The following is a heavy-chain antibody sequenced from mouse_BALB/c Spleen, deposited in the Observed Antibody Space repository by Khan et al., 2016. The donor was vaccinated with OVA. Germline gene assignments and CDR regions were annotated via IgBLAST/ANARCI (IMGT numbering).Heavy chain of an antibody. CDR2: INPSTGYT. Sequence: VQLQESGAELVKPGASVKMSCKASGYTFTSYWMHWVKQRPGQGLEWIGYINPSTGYTEYNPKFKDKATLTTDKSPSTAYMQLSSLTSEDSAVYYCAASILFYYSMDYWGQGTSVTVSS. J-gene: IGHJ4*01. V-gene: IGHV1-7*01. D-gene: IGHD6-1*01. CDR1: GYTFTSYW. CDR3: AASILFYYSMDY.